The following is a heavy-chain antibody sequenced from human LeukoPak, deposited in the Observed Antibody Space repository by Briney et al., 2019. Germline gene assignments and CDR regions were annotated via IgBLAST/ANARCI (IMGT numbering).Heavy chain of an antibody. J-gene: IGHJ4*02. CDR2: IYHSGST. CDR3: ASLYGDYAPFDY. CDR1: GGSISSYY. V-gene: IGHV4-59*01. D-gene: IGHD4-17*01. Sequence: PSETLSLTCSVSGGSISSYYWSWIRQPPGKGLEWVGYIYHSGSTNYNPSLKSRVAISVDTSKNQFSLKLNSVTAADTAVYYCASLYGDYAPFDYWGQGTLVTVSS.